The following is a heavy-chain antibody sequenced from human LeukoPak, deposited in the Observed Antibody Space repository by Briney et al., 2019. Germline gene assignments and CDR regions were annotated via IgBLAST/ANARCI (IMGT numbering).Heavy chain of an antibody. V-gene: IGHV5-51*01. J-gene: IGHJ4*02. CDR1: GYTFSSYW. CDR2: IYPGDSDT. D-gene: IGHD4-23*01. Sequence: GESLKISCKGSGYTFSSYWIAWVRQVPGKGLEWMGIIYPGDSDTRYSPSFQGQVTISAGKSISTAYLQWSSLKASDTAMYYCARRDYGGKHFDYWGQGTLVTVSS. CDR3: ARRDYGGKHFDY.